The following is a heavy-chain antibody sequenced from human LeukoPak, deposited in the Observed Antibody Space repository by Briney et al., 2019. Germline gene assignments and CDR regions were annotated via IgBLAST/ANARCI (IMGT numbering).Heavy chain of an antibody. CDR2: ITSGDTYI. CDR1: GFTFSTYN. Sequence: GGSLRLSCAASGFTFSTYNMNWVRQAPGKGLEWVSSITSGDTYIYYADSVKGRFTISRDNAKNSLYLQMNSLRAEDTAVYYCARDTHYYDSSGYYGGFGYWGQGTLVTVSS. CDR3: ARDTHYYDSSGYYGGFGY. D-gene: IGHD3-22*01. J-gene: IGHJ4*02. V-gene: IGHV3-21*01.